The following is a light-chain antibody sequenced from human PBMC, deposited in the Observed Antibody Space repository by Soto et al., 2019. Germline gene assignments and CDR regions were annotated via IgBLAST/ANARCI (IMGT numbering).Light chain of an antibody. V-gene: IGKV3-20*01. CDR1: QSVSNTY. J-gene: IGKJ1*01. CDR2: GAS. Sequence: ETELTQSPCSVSLTPGERVTLSCRASQSVSNTYLAWYQKKPGQAPRLLIYGASNRATGIPDRFSGSGSGTDFTLIISRLEPEDFAVYYCQQYGSSGTFGQGTKVDI. CDR3: QQYGSSGT.